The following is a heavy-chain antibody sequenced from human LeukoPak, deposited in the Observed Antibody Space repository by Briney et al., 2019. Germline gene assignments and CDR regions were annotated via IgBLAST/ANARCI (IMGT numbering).Heavy chain of an antibody. CDR1: GGSFSGYY. V-gene: IGHV4-34*01. CDR3: ARGIGVLMVYAMLDWFDP. Sequence: PSETLSLTCAVYGGSFSGYYWSWIRQPPGKGLEWIGEINHSGSTNYNPSLKSRVTISVDTSKNQFPLKLSSVTAADTAVYYCARGIGVLMVYAMLDWFDPWGQGTLVTVSS. CDR2: INHSGST. J-gene: IGHJ5*02. D-gene: IGHD2-8*01.